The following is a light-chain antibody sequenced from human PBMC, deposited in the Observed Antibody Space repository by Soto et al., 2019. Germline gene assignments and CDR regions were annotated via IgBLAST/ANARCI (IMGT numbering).Light chain of an antibody. V-gene: IGKV3-20*01. Sequence: EIVLTQSPGTLSLSPGERATLSCRASQSVSSSYLAWYQQKPGQAPRLFIYGASSRATGIPDSFSGSGSGTEFTLMRSRLEPEDFAVYFCQQYCSSLCTCGQGTKAEIK. CDR3: QQYCSSLCT. CDR2: GAS. CDR1: QSVSSSY. J-gene: IGKJ1*01.